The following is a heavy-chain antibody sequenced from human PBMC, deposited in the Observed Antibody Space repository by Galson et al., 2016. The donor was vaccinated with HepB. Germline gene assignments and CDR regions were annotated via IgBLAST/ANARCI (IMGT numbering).Heavy chain of an antibody. CDR2: IFPVFGTT. CDR1: GGTLNSPG. D-gene: IGHD4-11*01. V-gene: IGHV1-69*13. Sequence: SVKVSCKASGGTLNSPGFSWVRQAPGQGLEYMGQIFPVFGTTNYPQKFQGRVTLTADESTRTASLELSSLRSEDTAVYYCAAMTTLTGGFDFWGQGTLVIVSS. J-gene: IGHJ4*02. CDR3: AAMTTLTGGFDF.